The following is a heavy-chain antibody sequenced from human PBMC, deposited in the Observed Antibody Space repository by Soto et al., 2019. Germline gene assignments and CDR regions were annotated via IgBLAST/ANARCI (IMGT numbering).Heavy chain of an antibody. CDR3: ARGYTFPFDP. D-gene: IGHD1-26*01. V-gene: IGHV1-18*01. CDR1: GYTFPTYE. CDR2: ISGYNGHT. Sequence: ASVKVSYKASGYTFPTYEHFWVPQAPGQGFEWMGWISGYNGHTKYAQKFQGRVTITRDTSASTAYMELSSLRSEDTAVYYCARGYTFPFDPWGQGTLVTVSS. J-gene: IGHJ5*02.